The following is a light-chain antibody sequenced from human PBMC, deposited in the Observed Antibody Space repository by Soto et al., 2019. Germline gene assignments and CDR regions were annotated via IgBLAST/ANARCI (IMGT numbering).Light chain of an antibody. Sequence: EIVLTQSPGTLSLSPGERATLSCRASQSLTNSCLAWYQQKPGQAPRLLMYGTSRRATGIPARFSGSGSGTDFTLTISSLEPEDFAVYYCQHYHSWRITFGQGTRLEIK. CDR1: QSLTNSC. V-gene: IGKV3-20*01. CDR3: QHYHSWRIT. J-gene: IGKJ5*01. CDR2: GTS.